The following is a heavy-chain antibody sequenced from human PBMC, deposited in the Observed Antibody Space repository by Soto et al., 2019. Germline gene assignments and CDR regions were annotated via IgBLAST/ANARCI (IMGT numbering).Heavy chain of an antibody. D-gene: IGHD1-26*01. CDR2: INPNSGGT. CDR1: GYTFTSYY. Sequence: ASVKVSCKASGYTFTSYYMHWVRQAPGQGLEWMGWINPNSGGTNYAQKFQGWVTMTRDTSISTAYMELSRLRSDDTAVYYCARASAGAPNYFDYWGQGTLVTVSS. CDR3: ARASAGAPNYFDY. J-gene: IGHJ4*02. V-gene: IGHV1-2*04.